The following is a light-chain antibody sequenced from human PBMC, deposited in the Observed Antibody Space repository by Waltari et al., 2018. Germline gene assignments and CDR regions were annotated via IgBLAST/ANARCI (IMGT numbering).Light chain of an antibody. Sequence: SYVLTQPPSVSVAPGQTARLTCGGNIIGSKSVQWYQQKSGQAPVLVVSDDSDRPSGIPERFSGSNSGHTATLTSSGVEAGDEADYYCPVWESPSDVVFGGGTKLTVL. CDR3: PVWESPSDVV. J-gene: IGLJ2*01. CDR1: IIGSKS. V-gene: IGLV3-21*02. CDR2: DDS.